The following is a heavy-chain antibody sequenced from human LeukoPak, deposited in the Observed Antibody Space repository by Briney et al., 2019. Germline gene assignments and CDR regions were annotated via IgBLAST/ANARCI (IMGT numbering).Heavy chain of an antibody. CDR3: ARERERDYGGNSNDAFDI. Sequence: GGSLRLSCAASGFKFTNYAMHWVRQAPGKGLEWVSTIGGSGVTKFYADSVKGRFTISRDNAKNSLYLQMNSLRAEDTAVYYCARERERDYGGNSNDAFDIWGQGTMVTVSS. D-gene: IGHD4-23*01. CDR2: IGGSGVTK. V-gene: IGHV3-21*01. CDR1: GFKFTNYA. J-gene: IGHJ3*02.